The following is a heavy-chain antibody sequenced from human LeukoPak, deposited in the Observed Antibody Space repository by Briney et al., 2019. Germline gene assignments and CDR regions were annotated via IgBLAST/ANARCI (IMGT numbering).Heavy chain of an antibody. Sequence: PSGGSLRLSCAASGFTFSTYAMYWVRQAPGKGLEWVAVISYDGSNKYYADSVRGRFTISRDNSKNTPYLQMSSLGTEDTAVFYCARDAVRSGEMGRVGYWGRGTLVTVSS. V-gene: IGHV3-30*04. J-gene: IGHJ4*02. CDR1: GFTFSTYA. CDR3: ARDAVRSGEMGRVGY. CDR2: ISYDGSNK. D-gene: IGHD5-24*01.